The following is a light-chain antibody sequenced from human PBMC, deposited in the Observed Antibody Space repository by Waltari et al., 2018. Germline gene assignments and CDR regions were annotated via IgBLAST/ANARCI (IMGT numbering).Light chain of an antibody. J-gene: IGKJ2*03. Sequence: DIVMTQFPDSLAVSLGERATINCKSSQSVLYRANSRNYLSWYQQKPGQPPKVLIYWASTRASGVPDRFIGSGSWTDFTLTISSLRAEDVAVYYCQKYYDTPYSFGQGTKLEIK. V-gene: IGKV4-1*01. CDR2: WAS. CDR1: QSVLYRANSRNY. CDR3: QKYYDTPYS.